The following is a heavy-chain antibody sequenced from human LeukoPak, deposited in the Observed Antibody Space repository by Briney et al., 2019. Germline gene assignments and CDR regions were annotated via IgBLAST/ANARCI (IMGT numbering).Heavy chain of an antibody. Sequence: SETLSLTCTVSGGSISSYYWSWIRQPAGKGLEWIGRIYTSGSTNYNPSLKSRVTISVDTSKNQFSLKLSSVTAADTAVYYCARLRFWRVDNWFDPWGQGTLVTVSS. V-gene: IGHV4-4*07. CDR2: IYTSGST. CDR1: GGSISSYY. CDR3: ARLRFWRVDNWFDP. D-gene: IGHD3-3*01. J-gene: IGHJ5*02.